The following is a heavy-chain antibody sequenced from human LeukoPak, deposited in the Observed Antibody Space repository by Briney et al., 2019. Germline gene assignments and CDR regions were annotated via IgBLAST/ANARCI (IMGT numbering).Heavy chain of an antibody. CDR3: ARSSGWYLSGRDAFDI. CDR2: IIPIFGTA. V-gene: IGHV1-69*05. D-gene: IGHD6-19*01. CDR1: GGTFSSYA. J-gene: IGHJ3*02. Sequence: SVKVSCKASGGTFSSYAISWVRQAPGQGLEWMGRIIPIFGTANYAQKFQGRVTITTDESTSTAYMELSSLRSEDTAVYYCARSSGWYLSGRDAFDIWGQGTMVTVSS.